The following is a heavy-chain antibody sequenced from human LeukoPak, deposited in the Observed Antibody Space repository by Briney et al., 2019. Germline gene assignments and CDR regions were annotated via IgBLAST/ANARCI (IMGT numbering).Heavy chain of an antibody. CDR3: ATIKRGDIYGYFDF. CDR2: LYDSVRT. D-gene: IGHD5-18*01. J-gene: IGHJ4*02. V-gene: IGHV4-59*03. Sequence: PSETLSLTCTVSGGSISSYYWSWLRQPPGKGLEWIAYLYDSVRTKDNPSLKGRVTLSADTSKNQHSLRLSSVTAADTAVYYCATIKRGDIYGYFDFWGQGILVTVSS. CDR1: GGSISSYY.